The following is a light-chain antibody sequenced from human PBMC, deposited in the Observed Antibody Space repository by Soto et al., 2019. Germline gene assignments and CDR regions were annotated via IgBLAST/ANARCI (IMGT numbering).Light chain of an antibody. CDR1: SRDIGGYDF. J-gene: IGLJ2*01. V-gene: IGLV2-8*01. Sequence: QSALTQPHSASGSPGQSVTISCTGTSRDIGGYDFVSWYQQHPGKAPKLMIYDVFKRPSGVPDRFSGSKSGNTASLTVSGLQADDEADYYCSSYGGSNNLLFGGGTKLTVL. CDR2: DVF. CDR3: SSYGGSNNLL.